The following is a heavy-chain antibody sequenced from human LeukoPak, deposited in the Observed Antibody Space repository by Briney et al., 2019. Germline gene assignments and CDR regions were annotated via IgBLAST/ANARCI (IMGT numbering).Heavy chain of an antibody. J-gene: IGHJ4*02. CDR2: ISSSSSYT. D-gene: IGHD3-9*01. Sequence: GGSLRLSCAASGFTFSDYYMSWIRQAPGKGLEWVSYISSSSSYTNYADSVEGRFTISRDDAKNSLYLQMNSLRAEDTAVYYCARTVYDILTGFGYWGQGTLVTVSS. CDR1: GFTFSDYY. V-gene: IGHV3-11*06. CDR3: ARTVYDILTGFGY.